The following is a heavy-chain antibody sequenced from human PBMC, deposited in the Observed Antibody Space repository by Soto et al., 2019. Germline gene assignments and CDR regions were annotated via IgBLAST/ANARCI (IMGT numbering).Heavy chain of an antibody. Sequence: GGSLRLSCAASGFSFSNYGMHWVRQAPGKGLDWVALIWSDGSNKYYADSVKGRFTNSKDNSKNTLYLQMNSLRAEDTAVYYCARDGRSTTVMNRPNDAFDIWGQGTMVTVSS. V-gene: IGHV3-33*01. D-gene: IGHD4-4*01. CDR2: IWSDGSNK. CDR1: GFSFSNYG. J-gene: IGHJ3*02. CDR3: ARDGRSTTVMNRPNDAFDI.